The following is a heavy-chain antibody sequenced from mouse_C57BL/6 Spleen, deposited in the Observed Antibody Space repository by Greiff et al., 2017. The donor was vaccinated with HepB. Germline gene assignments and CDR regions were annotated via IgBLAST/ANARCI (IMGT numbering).Heavy chain of an antibody. Sequence: QVQLQQPGAELVRPGTSVKLSCKASGYTFTSYWMHWVKQRPGQGLEWIGVIDPSDSYTNYNQNFKGKATLTVDTSSSTAYMQLSSLTSEDSAVYYCARASYGIYAWFAYWGQGTLVTVSA. CDR2: IDPSDSYT. V-gene: IGHV1-59*01. J-gene: IGHJ3*01. CDR3: ARASYGIYAWFAY. D-gene: IGHD2-1*01. CDR1: GYTFTSYW.